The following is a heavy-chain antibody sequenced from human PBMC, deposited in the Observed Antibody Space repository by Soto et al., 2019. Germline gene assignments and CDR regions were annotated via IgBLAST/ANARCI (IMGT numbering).Heavy chain of an antibody. J-gene: IGHJ4*02. CDR2: MHYSGNT. CDR3: ATSTGWNGFDF. Sequence: SETLSLTCSVSGGSISRYYCSWVRQPPGKGLEWIGHMHYSGNTRYNPSLKSRATVSLDTSKNQFSLKLSSVTAADTAVYYCATSTGWNGFDFWGQGTLVTXSS. D-gene: IGHD1-1*01. V-gene: IGHV4-59*08. CDR1: GGSISRYY.